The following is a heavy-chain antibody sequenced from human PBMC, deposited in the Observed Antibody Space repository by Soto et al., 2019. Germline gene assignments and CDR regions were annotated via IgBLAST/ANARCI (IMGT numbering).Heavy chain of an antibody. CDR3: ARGDVVVVAATPEGWFVP. V-gene: IGHV4-34*01. J-gene: IGHJ5*02. CDR2: INHSGST. D-gene: IGHD2-15*01. Sequence: SETLSLTCAVYGGSFSGYYWSWIRQPPGKGLEWIGEINHSGSTSYNPSLKSRVTISVDTSKNQFSLKLSSVTAADTAVYYCARGDVVVVAATPEGWFVPWGQGTLVTVSS. CDR1: GGSFSGYY.